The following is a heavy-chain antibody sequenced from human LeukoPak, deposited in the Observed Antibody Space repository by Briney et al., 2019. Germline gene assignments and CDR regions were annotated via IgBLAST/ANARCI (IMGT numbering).Heavy chain of an antibody. V-gene: IGHV1-46*01. CDR3: ARGPVGLTAYPAGWFDP. CDR1: GYTFTSYY. Sequence: GASVKVSCKASGYTFTSYYMHWVRQAPGQGLEWMGIINPSGGSTSYAQKFQGRVTMTRDTSTSTVYMELSSLRSEDTAVYYCARGPVGLTAYPAGWFDPWGQGTLVTVSS. CDR2: INPSGGST. D-gene: IGHD2-21*01. J-gene: IGHJ5*02.